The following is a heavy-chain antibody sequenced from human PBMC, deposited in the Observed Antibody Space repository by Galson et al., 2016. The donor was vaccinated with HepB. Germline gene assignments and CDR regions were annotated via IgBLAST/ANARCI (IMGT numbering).Heavy chain of an antibody. D-gene: IGHD7-27*01. J-gene: IGHJ5*02. CDR1: DDSINTYY. CDR3: ARLRPNLGSYWFDP. Sequence: ETLSLTCTVSDDSINTYYWSWIRQPPGKGLEWIGNIYYSGSTYYNPSLRSRVTISVDTSKNQFSLKRSSVTAADTAVYYCARLRPNLGSYWFDPWGQGTLVTVSS. V-gene: IGHV4-59*04. CDR2: IYYSGST.